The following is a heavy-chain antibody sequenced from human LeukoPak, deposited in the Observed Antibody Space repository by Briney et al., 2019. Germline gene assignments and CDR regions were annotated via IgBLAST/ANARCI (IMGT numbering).Heavy chain of an antibody. CDR1: GFTFSSYA. V-gene: IGHV3-23*01. J-gene: IGHJ4*02. CDR2: MSRSGSTT. D-gene: IGHD3-9*01. CDR3: AKIMANSLYDISSLFDH. Sequence: GASLRLSCAASGFTFSSYAMGWVRQAPGKGLECVSVMSRSGSTTYYVDSVKGRFTISRDNSKRAVYLQMNSLRPEDTAVYYCAKIMANSLYDISSLFDHWGQGILVTVSS.